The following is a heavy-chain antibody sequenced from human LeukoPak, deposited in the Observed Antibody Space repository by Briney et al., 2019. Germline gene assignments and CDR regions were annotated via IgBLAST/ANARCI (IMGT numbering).Heavy chain of an antibody. CDR3: ARDGTSYYCDSSGYSHYYSYYMDV. V-gene: IGHV1-2*06. D-gene: IGHD3-22*01. Sequence: ASVKVSCKASGYTFTGYFIHWVRQAPGQGLEWVGRINTDNGGTNYAQKFQGRVTMTRDTSVTTAYMELSGLRSDDTAVYFCARDGTSYYCDSSGYSHYYSYYMDVWGKGTTITVSS. CDR1: GYTFTGYF. CDR2: INTDNGGT. J-gene: IGHJ6*03.